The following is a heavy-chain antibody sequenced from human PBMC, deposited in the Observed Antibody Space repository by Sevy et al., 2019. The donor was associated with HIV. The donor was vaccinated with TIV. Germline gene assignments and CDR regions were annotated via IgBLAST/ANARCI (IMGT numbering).Heavy chain of an antibody. V-gene: IGHV3-7*04. CDR2: INPDGSEK. CDR1: GFTFNTYW. J-gene: IGHJ4*02. CDR3: ARVLWDVVVVPGTSPGQYFDY. Sequence: GGSLRLSCVASGFTFNTYWMTWVRQAPGKGLEWVANINPDGSEKDYVDSLKGRCTVSRDNAETSLYLHMNSLRVEDTAVYFCARVLWDVVVVPGTSPGQYFDYWGQGTLVTVSS. D-gene: IGHD2-2*01.